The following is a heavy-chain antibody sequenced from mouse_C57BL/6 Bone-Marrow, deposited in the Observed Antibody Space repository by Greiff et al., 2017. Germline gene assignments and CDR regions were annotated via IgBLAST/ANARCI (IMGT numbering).Heavy chain of an antibody. CDR2: ISDGGSYT. Sequence: VQGVESGGGLVKPGGSLKLSCAASGFTFSSYAMSWVRQTPEKRLEWVATISDGGSYTYYPDNVKGRLTISRDNAKNNLYLQMSHLESEDTARYSCARNGDYGSSLSAMDYWGQGTLVTFSA. CDR3: ARNGDYGSSLSAMDY. D-gene: IGHD1-1*01. CDR1: GFTFSSYA. J-gene: IGHJ4*01. V-gene: IGHV5-4*01.